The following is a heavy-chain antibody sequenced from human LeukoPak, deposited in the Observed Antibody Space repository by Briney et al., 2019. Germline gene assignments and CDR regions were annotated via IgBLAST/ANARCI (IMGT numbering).Heavy chain of an antibody. J-gene: IGHJ4*02. CDR2: ISSSSSTI. V-gene: IGHV3-11*04. D-gene: IGHD6-13*01. CDR3: ARAHSSSFDY. Sequence: GGSLRLSCAASGFTFSNAWMSWIRQAPGKGLEWVSYISSSSSTIYYADSVKGRFTISRDNAKNSLYLQMNSLRAEDTAVYYCARAHSSSFDYWGQGTLVTVSS. CDR1: GFTFSNAW.